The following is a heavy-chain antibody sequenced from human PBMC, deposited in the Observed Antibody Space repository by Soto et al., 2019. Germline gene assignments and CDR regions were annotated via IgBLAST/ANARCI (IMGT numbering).Heavy chain of an antibody. J-gene: IGHJ5*02. CDR2: ISSSGGST. D-gene: IGHD2-21*02. V-gene: IGHV3-23*01. CDR1: GFTFSSYA. Sequence: EVQLLESGGGLVQPGGSLRLSCAASGFTFSSYAMSWVRQAPGKGLEWVSTISSSGGSTHYADSVKGRFTISRDNSKNTLYLQINSLRAVDAAVYYCAKFYGGNSAHTYTIDPWGQGTLVTVSS. CDR3: AKFYGGNSAHTYTIDP.